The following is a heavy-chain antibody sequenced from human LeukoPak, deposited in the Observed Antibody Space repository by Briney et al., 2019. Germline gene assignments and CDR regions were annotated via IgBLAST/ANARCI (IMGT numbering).Heavy chain of an antibody. CDR3: ARAAYCGGDCYSEGEHFDY. CDR1: GFSFSGFD. J-gene: IGHJ4*02. CDR2: IGTSVNAI. Sequence: GGSLRLSCAASGFSFSGFDMNWVRQAPGKGLEWIAHIGTSVNAIYYADSVKGRFTISRDNARDSLSLQMDSLRVKDTAVYYCARAAYCGGDCYSEGEHFDYWGQGTLVTVSS. D-gene: IGHD2-21*02. V-gene: IGHV3-48*03.